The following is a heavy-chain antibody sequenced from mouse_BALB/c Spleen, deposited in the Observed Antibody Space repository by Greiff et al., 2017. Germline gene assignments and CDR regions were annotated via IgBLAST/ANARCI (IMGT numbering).Heavy chain of an antibody. CDR2: INSNGGST. D-gene: IGHD1-1*01. Sequence: EVMLVESGGGLVQPGGSLKLSCAASGFTFSSYGMSWVRQTPDKRLELVATINSNGGSTYYPDSVKGRFTISRDNAKNTLYLQMSSLKSEDTAMYYCARDGGYYYGSSLYYFDYWGQGTTLTVSS. V-gene: IGHV5-6-3*01. J-gene: IGHJ2*01. CDR3: ARDGGYYYGSSLYYFDY. CDR1: GFTFSSYG.